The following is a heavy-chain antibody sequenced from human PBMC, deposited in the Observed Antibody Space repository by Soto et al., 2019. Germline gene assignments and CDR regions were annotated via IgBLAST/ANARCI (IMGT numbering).Heavy chain of an antibody. Sequence: EVQLVETGGGLIQPGGSLRLSCSVSGFSVTNNYISWVRQAPGKGLEWVSLLSSSGTTYYADSVRGRFTVSRDDSKNTLHLQMDSLTPEETAVYYWARAWSKFSYNYPYYYAMDAWGQGTTVSVS. J-gene: IGHJ6*02. D-gene: IGHD5-18*01. V-gene: IGHV3-53*02. CDR3: ARAWSKFSYNYPYYYAMDA. CDR2: LSSSGTT. CDR1: GFSVTNNY.